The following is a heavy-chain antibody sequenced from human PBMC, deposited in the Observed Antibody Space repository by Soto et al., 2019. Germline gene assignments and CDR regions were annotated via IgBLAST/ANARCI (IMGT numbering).Heavy chain of an antibody. CDR3: ARDLPYYGMDV. CDR2: IYHSGST. CDR1: GGSISSGGYS. Sequence: SETLSLTCAVSGGSISSGGYSWSWIRQPPGKGLEWIGYIYHSGSTYYNPSLKSRVTISVDRSKNQFSLKLSSVTAADTAVYYCARDLPYYGMDVWGQGTTVTVSS. J-gene: IGHJ6*02. V-gene: IGHV4-30-2*01.